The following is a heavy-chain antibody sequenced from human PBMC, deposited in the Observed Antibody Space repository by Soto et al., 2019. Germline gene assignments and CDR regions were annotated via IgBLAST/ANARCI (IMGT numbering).Heavy chain of an antibody. CDR2: IYYSGST. CDR1: GGSISSGGYY. J-gene: IGHJ3*02. V-gene: IGHV4-31*03. CDR3: AREGVDTAMGHIEAFDI. D-gene: IGHD5-18*01. Sequence: SETLSLTCTVSGGSISSGGYYWSWIRQHPGKGLEWIGYIYYSGSTYYNPSLKSRVTISVDTSKNQFSLKLSSVTAADTAVYYCAREGVDTAMGHIEAFDIWGQGTMVTVSS.